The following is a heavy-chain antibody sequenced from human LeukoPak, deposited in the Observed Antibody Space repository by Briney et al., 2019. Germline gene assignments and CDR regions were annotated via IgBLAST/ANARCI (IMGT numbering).Heavy chain of an antibody. Sequence: GRSLRLSCAASGFTFSSYSMNWVRQAPGKGLEWVSSISSSSSYIYYADSVKGRFTISRDNAKNSLYLQMNSLRAEDTAVYYCARVGERGFDYWGQGTLVTVSS. V-gene: IGHV3-21*01. CDR3: ARVGERGFDY. CDR1: GFTFSSYS. J-gene: IGHJ4*02. CDR2: ISSSSSYI. D-gene: IGHD1-26*01.